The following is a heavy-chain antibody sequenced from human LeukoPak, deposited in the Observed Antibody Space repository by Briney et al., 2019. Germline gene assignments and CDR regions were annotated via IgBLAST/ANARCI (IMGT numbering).Heavy chain of an antibody. CDR3: ARGGKYYYGSGSYYSPYYYYMDV. CDR1: GYTFTSYY. Sequence: GASVKVSCKASGYTFTSYYMHWVRQAPGQGLEWMGIINPSGGCTSYAQKFQGRVTMTRDMSTSTVYMELSSLRSEDTAVYYCARGGKYYYGSGSYYSPYYYYMDVWGKGTTVTVSS. D-gene: IGHD3-10*01. CDR2: INPSGGCT. J-gene: IGHJ6*03. V-gene: IGHV1-46*01.